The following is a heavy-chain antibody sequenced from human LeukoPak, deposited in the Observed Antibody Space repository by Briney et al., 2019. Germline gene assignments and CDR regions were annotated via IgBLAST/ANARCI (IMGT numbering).Heavy chain of an antibody. CDR1: GGSMSSSNW. D-gene: IGHD4-11*01. V-gene: IGHV4-4*02. J-gene: IGHJ5*02. CDR3: ARDPGLHPNWFDP. Sequence: PSGTLSLTCAVSGGSMSSSNWWSWVRQPPGKGLEWIGEIYDSGKTNYNPSLKSRVTISVDTSKNQFSLKLSSVTAADTAVYYCARDPGLHPNWFDPWGQGTLVTVSS. CDR2: IYDSGKT.